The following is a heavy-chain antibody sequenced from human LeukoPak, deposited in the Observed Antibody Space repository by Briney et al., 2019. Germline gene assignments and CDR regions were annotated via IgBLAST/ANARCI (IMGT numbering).Heavy chain of an antibody. CDR3: ARSGVRGVPEDY. Sequence: PGGSLRLSCAASGFTFSNHDMHWVRQTPGKGLEWVSGISGSGGTTYYAGSVKGRFTISRDNSNYALYLQMNSLSADDTAVYYCARSGVRGVPEDYWGQGTLVTVSS. V-gene: IGHV3-23*01. D-gene: IGHD3-10*01. CDR1: GFTFSNHD. J-gene: IGHJ4*02. CDR2: ISGSGGTT.